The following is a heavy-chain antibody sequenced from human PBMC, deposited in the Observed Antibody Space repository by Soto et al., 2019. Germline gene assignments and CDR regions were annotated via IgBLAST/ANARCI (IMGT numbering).Heavy chain of an antibody. CDR3: ARASRYLNYYYYMDV. Sequence: GGSLRLSCAASGFTFSSYWMHWVRQAPGKGLVWVSRINSDGSSTSYADSVKGRFTISRGNAKNTLYLQMNSLRAEDTAVYYCARASRYLNYYYYMDVWGKGTTVTVSS. V-gene: IGHV3-74*01. CDR2: INSDGSST. CDR1: GFTFSSYW. J-gene: IGHJ6*03. D-gene: IGHD1-1*01.